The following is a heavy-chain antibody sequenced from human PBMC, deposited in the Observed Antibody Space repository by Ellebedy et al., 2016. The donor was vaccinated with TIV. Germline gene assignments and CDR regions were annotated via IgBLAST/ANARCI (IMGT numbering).Heavy chain of an antibody. CDR1: GVTFRSNA. D-gene: IGHD5-24*01. V-gene: IGHV1-69*13. CDR3: ARDMVVDGYNYGAFDM. CDR2: ISAIFGTT. J-gene: IGHJ3*02. Sequence: ASVKVSCKASGVTFRSNAISWVRQAPGQGLEWMGGISAIFGTTNYAQKFQGRVTITADEATTTAYMELRSLRSDDTAVYYCARDMVVDGYNYGAFDMWGQGTMVTVSS.